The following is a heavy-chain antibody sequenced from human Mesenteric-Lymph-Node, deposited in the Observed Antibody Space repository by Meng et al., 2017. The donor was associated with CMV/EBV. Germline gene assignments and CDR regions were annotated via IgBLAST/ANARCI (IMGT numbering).Heavy chain of an antibody. V-gene: IGHV3-23*01. Sequence: GESLKISCAASGFTFSSYAMSWVRQAPGKGLEWVSAISGSGGSTYYADSVKGRFIISRDNSKNTLFLQMNSLRAEDTAVYFCAKSPRLYYFDYWGQGILVTVSS. CDR3: AKSPRLYYFDY. CDR1: GFTFSSYA. J-gene: IGHJ4*02. CDR2: ISGSGGST. D-gene: IGHD2-2*02.